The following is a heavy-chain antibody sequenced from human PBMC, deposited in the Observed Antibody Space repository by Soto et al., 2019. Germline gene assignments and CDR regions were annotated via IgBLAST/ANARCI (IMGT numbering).Heavy chain of an antibody. CDR2: IIPIFGTA. J-gene: IGHJ6*02. D-gene: IGHD1-1*01. CDR1: GGTFSSYA. V-gene: IGHV1-69*13. Sequence: GASVKVSCKASGGTFSSYAISCVRQAPGQGLEWMGGIIPIFGTANYAQKFQGRVTITADESTSTAYMELSSLRSEDTAVYYCARGTASRTLYYYYYYGMDVWGQGTTVTVSS. CDR3: ARGTASRTLYYYYYYGMDV.